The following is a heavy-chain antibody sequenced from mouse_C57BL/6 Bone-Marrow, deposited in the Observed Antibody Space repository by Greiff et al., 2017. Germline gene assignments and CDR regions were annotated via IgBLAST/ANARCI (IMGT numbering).Heavy chain of an antibody. Sequence: VQLQQPGAELVKPGASVKMSCKASGYTFTSYWITWVKQRPGQGLEWIGEIYPGSGSTNYNEKFKSKATLTVDTSSSTAYMQLSSLTSEDSAVYYCARPTEYYYYAMDYWGQGTSVTVSS. CDR3: ARPTEYYYYAMDY. J-gene: IGHJ4*01. V-gene: IGHV1-55*01. D-gene: IGHD1-1*01. CDR1: GYTFTSYW. CDR2: IYPGSGST.